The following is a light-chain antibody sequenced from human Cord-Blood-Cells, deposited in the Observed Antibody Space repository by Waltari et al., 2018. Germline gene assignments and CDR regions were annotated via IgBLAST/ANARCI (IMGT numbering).Light chain of an antibody. J-gene: IGLJ3*02. CDR1: SGHSSYA. CDR2: LNSDGSH. V-gene: IGLV4-69*01. CDR3: QTWGTGIQV. Sequence: QLVLTQSPSASASLGASVKLTCTLSSGHSSYAIAWHQQQPEQGPRYLMKLNSDGSHSKGDGIPDRFSGSSSGAARYLTISSLQSEDEADYYCQTWGTGIQVFGGGTKLTVL.